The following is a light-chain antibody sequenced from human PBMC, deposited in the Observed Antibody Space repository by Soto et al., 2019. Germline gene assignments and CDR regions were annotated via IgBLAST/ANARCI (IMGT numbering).Light chain of an antibody. CDR3: QQYEKSPLT. V-gene: IGKV3-20*01. J-gene: IGKJ4*01. CDR1: QSLSRYF. CDR2: DAS. Sequence: EIVLTQSPSTLSLSPADRAILSCRASQSLSRYFLAWYQQKPGQAPRLLIYDASNRATGVPDRFSGSGSGTDFTLTISSLESEDFAVYHCQQYEKSPLTFGGGTKVDIK.